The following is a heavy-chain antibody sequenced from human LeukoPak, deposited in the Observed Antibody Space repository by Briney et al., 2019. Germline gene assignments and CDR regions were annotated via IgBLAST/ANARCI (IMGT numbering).Heavy chain of an antibody. CDR3: ASRLGSGMDV. CDR2: IYYSGST. CDR1: GGSISSSSYY. D-gene: IGHD3-3*01. V-gene: IGHV4-39*01. J-gene: IGHJ6*02. Sequence: PSETLSLTCTVSGGSISSSSYYWGRIRRPPGKGLEWIGSIYYSGSTYYNPSLKSRVTISVDTSKNQFSLKLSSVTAADTAVYYCASRLGSGMDVWGQGTTVTVSS.